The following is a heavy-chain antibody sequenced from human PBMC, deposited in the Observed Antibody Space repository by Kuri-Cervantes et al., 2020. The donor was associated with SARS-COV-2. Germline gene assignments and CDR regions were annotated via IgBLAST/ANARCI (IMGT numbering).Heavy chain of an antibody. CDR2: IYPGDSDT. V-gene: IGHV5-51*01. CDR3: ARPLYYYDSSGYPGSVVAFDI. CDR1: GYSFTSYW. Sequence: GGSLRLSCKGSGYSFTSYWIGWVRQMPGKGLEWMGIIYPGDSDTRYSPSFQGQVTISADKSISTAYLQWSSLKASDTAMHYCARPLYYYDSSGYPGSVVAFDIWGQGTMVTVSS. J-gene: IGHJ3*02. D-gene: IGHD3-22*01.